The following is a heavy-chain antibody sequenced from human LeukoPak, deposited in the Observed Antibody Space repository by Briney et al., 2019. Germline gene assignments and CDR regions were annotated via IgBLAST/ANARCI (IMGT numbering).Heavy chain of an antibody. D-gene: IGHD3-10*01. J-gene: IGHJ3*02. V-gene: IGHV3-30*02. Sequence: PGGSLRLSCAASGFTFSSYGMHWVRQAPGKGLEWVAFIRYDGSNKYYADSVKGRFTISRDNSKNTLYLQMNSLRAEDTAVYYCARDWASLLWFGGYRDAFDIWGQGTMVTVSS. CDR2: IRYDGSNK. CDR1: GFTFSSYG. CDR3: ARDWASLLWFGGYRDAFDI.